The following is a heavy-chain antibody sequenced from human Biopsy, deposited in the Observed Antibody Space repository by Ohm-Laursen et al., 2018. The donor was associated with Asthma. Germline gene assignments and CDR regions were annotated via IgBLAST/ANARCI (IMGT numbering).Heavy chain of an antibody. CDR1: GGTFNTYV. CDR2: INSVFGTT. J-gene: IGHJ4*02. V-gene: IGHV1-69*01. D-gene: IGHD2-2*01. Sequence: SSVKVSCKSLGGTFNTYVIGWVRQAPGQGLEWMGGINSVFGTTTYPQKFQDRVTITADDSTSTVYMELSSLRSEDSAGYYCARKAGSCISRTCYSLDFWGQGTLVTVSS. CDR3: ARKAGSCISRTCYSLDF.